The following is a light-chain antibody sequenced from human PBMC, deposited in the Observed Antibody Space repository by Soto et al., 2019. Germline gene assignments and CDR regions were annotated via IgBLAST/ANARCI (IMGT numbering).Light chain of an antibody. CDR1: SGHSSYI. CDR2: LEGSGSY. CDR3: VTWASNTVV. V-gene: IGLV4-60*03. Sequence: QLVLTQASSASASLGSSVRLTCTLSSGHSSYIIAWHQQQPGKAPRYLMKLEGSGSYNKGSGVPDRFSGSSSGADRYLTISKLQSEDEADYYCVTWASNTVVFGGGTKLTVL. J-gene: IGLJ2*01.